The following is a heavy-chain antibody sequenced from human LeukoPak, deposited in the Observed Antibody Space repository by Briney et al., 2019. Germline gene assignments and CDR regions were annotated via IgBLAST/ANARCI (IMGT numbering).Heavy chain of an antibody. Sequence: AASVKVSCKASGYTFTSYAMHWVRQAPGQRLEWMGWINAGNGNTKYSQKFQGRVTITRDTSASTAYMELSSLRSEDTAVYYCARDLNYDSSGYYQSLDYWGQGTLVTVSS. CDR1: GYTFTSYA. D-gene: IGHD3-22*01. CDR2: INAGNGNT. J-gene: IGHJ4*02. CDR3: ARDLNYDSSGYYQSLDY. V-gene: IGHV1-3*01.